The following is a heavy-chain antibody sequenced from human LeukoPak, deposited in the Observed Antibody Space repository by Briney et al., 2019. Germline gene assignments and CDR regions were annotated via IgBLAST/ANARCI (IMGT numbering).Heavy chain of an antibody. CDR1: GFPFIAYS. Sequence: GGSLRLSCAASGFPFIAYSMHWVRQPPGKGLVWVSRISPDGTSRAYADSVQGRFIISRDSAKNTLFLQMNSLTFEDTAVYYCTRDGGLLPDTWGKGTLVTVSS. CDR3: TRDGGLLPDT. CDR2: ISPDGTSR. J-gene: IGHJ5*02. V-gene: IGHV3-74*01. D-gene: IGHD2-21*02.